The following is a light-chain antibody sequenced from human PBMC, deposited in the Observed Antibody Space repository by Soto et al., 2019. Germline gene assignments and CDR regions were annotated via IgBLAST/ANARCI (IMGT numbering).Light chain of an antibody. V-gene: IGLV2-23*01. CDR2: EDS. J-gene: IGLJ3*02. Sequence: QSVLTQPASVSGSPGQSITISCTGTSSDVGSYNLVSWYQQHPGKAPKLMIYEDSKRPSGVSNRFFGSKSGNTASLTISGLQAEDEADYFFCSYARGSTLVFGGGTKLTVL. CDR1: SSDVGSYNL. CDR3: CSYARGSTLV.